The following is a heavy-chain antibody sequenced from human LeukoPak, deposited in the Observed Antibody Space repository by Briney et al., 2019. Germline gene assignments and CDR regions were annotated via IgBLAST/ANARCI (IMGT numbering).Heavy chain of an antibody. D-gene: IGHD3-9*01. CDR3: ARVNYDILTGYPWNAFDI. J-gene: IGHJ3*02. CDR1: GFAFSNYG. Sequence: GGSLRLSCAASGFAFSNYGMNWVRQAPGKGLEWVANIKQDGSEKYYVDSVKGRFTISRDNAKNSLYLQMNSLRAEDTAVYYCARVNYDILTGYPWNAFDIWGQGTMVTVSS. V-gene: IGHV3-7*01. CDR2: IKQDGSEK.